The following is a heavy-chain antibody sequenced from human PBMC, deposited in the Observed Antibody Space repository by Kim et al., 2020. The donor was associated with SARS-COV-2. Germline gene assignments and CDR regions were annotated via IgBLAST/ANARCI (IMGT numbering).Heavy chain of an antibody. Sequence: GLEWIGYTHSGGRTNTNPPPTSRVTISVDTSKNQCSLKLSSVTAADTAVYYCARAVRITIFGVVSHVDYWGQGTLVTVSS. J-gene: IGHJ4*02. CDR2: THSGGRT. V-gene: IGHV4-59*01. D-gene: IGHD3-3*01. CDR3: ARAVRITIFGVVSHVDY.